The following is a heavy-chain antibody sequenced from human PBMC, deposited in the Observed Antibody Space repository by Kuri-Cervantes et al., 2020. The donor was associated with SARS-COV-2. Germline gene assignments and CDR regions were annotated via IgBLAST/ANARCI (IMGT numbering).Heavy chain of an antibody. V-gene: IGHV1-2*02. D-gene: IGHD4-11*01. CDR2: INPNSGGT. CDR3: ASNSNYWYYGMDV. Sequence: ASVKVSCKASRYTFTGYYMHWVRQATGQGLEWMGWINPNSGGTNYAQKFQGSVTMTRDTSISTAYMELSRLRYDDTAVYYGASNSNYWYYGMDVWGQGTKVTVSS. J-gene: IGHJ6*02. CDR1: RYTFTGYY.